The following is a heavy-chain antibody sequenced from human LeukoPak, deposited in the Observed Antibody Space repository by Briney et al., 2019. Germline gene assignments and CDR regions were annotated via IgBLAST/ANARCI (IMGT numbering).Heavy chain of an antibody. V-gene: IGHV3-9*01. CDR2: ISWNSVST. CDR3: AKDMTTVTTSGSDY. J-gene: IGHJ4*02. Sequence: GISWNSVSTGYADSVRGRFTISRDNAKNSLYLQMNSLRAEDTALYYCAKDMTTVTTSGSDYWGQGTLVTVSS. D-gene: IGHD4-17*01.